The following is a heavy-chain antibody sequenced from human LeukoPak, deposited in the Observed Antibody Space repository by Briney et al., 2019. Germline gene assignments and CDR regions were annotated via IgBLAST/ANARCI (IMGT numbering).Heavy chain of an antibody. CDR1: GGSTSSYY. Sequence: KSSETLSLTCTVSGGSTSSYYWGWIRQPPGKGLEWIGYIYYSGSTNYNPSLKSRVTISVDTSKNQFSLKLSSVTAADTAVYYCARNLWFGEKFDPWGQGTLVTVSS. CDR2: IYYSGST. J-gene: IGHJ5*02. D-gene: IGHD3-10*01. CDR3: ARNLWFGEKFDP. V-gene: IGHV4-59*01.